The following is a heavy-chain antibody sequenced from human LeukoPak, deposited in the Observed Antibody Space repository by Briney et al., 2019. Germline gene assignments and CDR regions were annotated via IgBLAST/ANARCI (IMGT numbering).Heavy chain of an antibody. CDR2: IYYSSST. J-gene: IGHJ5*02. CDR3: ARENYDILTGRHNWFDP. V-gene: IGHV4-59*01. Sequence: SETLSLACTLAGGFISSDYGRWIRQPPGKGLEWVGYIYYSSSTNYNPSLKSRVTISVDTSKNQFSLKLSSVTAADTAVYYCARENYDILTGRHNWFDPWGQGTLVTVSS. D-gene: IGHD3-9*01. CDR1: GGFISSDY.